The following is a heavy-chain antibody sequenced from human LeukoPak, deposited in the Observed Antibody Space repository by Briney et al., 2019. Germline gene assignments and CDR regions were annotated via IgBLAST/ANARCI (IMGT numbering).Heavy chain of an antibody. CDR1: GGSISSYY. D-gene: IGHD3-3*01. CDR3: ARDDFCSGLYFDY. V-gene: IGHV4-59*01. J-gene: IGHJ4*02. Sequence: SETLSLTGTVSGGSISSYYWRWIRQPPGKGLEWIGYFYYSGNHNSHPSLKSRVTISVDTSKNQFSLELSSVTAADTAEYYCARDDFCSGLYFDYWGQGTLVTVSS. CDR2: FYYSGNH.